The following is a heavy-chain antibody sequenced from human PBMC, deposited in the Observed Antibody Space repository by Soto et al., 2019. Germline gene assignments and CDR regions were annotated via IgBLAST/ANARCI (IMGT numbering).Heavy chain of an antibody. J-gene: IGHJ4*02. CDR1: GFNFSDAW. V-gene: IGHV3-15*01. CDR2: IKDRDYGGTA. Sequence: GGSLRLSCVASGFNFSDAWMTWVRQAPGKGLEWVGRIKDRDYGGTADYAASVKGRFTMSRDDSTNMLFLQMNSLKSEDTAVYYCTTNDYWGQGTQVTVSS. CDR3: TTNDY.